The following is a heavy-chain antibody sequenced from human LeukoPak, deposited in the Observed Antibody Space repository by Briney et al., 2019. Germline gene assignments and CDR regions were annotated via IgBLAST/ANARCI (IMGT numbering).Heavy chain of an antibody. CDR2: INPNNGGT. CDR3: ASPLWELPPGGSDP. CDR1: GYTFTGYY. D-gene: IGHD1-7*01. Sequence: GASVTVSCKASGYTFTGYYIHWVRQAPGQGLEWMGWINPNNGGTNYAQKFQGRVTMTRDTSISTAYMELSRLRSDDTAVYYCASPLWELPPGGSDPWGQGTLVTVSS. V-gene: IGHV1-2*02. J-gene: IGHJ5*02.